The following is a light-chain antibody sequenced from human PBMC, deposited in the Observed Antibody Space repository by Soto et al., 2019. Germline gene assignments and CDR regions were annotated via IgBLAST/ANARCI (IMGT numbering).Light chain of an antibody. CDR3: LRYGDSPPAYT. Sequence: EIVLTQSPGTVSLSPGERATLSCRASQSVSSRHLAWYRQKPGQAPSLLIFGASNRATGIPDRFSGSGSGTDFTLTISRLEPEDCAVYSCLRYGDSPPAYTFGQGTKLEIK. J-gene: IGKJ2*01. CDR2: GAS. CDR1: QSVSSRH. V-gene: IGKV3-20*01.